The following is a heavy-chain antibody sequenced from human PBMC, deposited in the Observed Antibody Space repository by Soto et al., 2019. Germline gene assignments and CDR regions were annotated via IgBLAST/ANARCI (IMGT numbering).Heavy chain of an antibody. Sequence: QVQLQQWGAGLLKPSETLSLTCAVYGGSFSGYYWSWIRQPPGKGLEWIGEINHSGSTNSNPSLKSRVTISVATSNNQFSLKLNSVTAADTAVYYCARGRGIVPFWYFDLWGRGTLVTVSS. CDR3: ARGRGIVPFWYFDL. D-gene: IGHD2-8*01. CDR2: INHSGST. V-gene: IGHV4-34*01. CDR1: GGSFSGYY. J-gene: IGHJ2*01.